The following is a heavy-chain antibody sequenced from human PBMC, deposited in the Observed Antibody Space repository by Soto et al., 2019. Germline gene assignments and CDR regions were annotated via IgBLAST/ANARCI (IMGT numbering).Heavy chain of an antibody. V-gene: IGHV4-39*01. CDR2: IYYSGST. J-gene: IGHJ4*02. D-gene: IGHD1-26*01. CDR1: GGSISSNNYY. CDR3: ARRESGSYSDY. Sequence: SETLSLTCTVSGGSISSNNYYWGWIRQPPGKGLEWIGSIYYSGSTFYNPSLKSRVTISVDTSKNQFSLKLSSVTVAATAVYYCARRESGSYSDYWGQGTLVTVS.